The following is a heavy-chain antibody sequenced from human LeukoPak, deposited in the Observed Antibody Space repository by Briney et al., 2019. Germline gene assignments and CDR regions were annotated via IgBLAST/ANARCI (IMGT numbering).Heavy chain of an antibody. CDR2: IYYSGST. D-gene: IGHD6-13*01. CDR3: ARRRDSSSWYEEDY. CDR1: GGSISSYY. J-gene: IGHJ4*02. V-gene: IGHV4-39*01. Sequence: SETLSLTCTVSGGSISSYYWGWIRQPPGKGLEWIGSIYYSGSTYYNPSLKSRVTISGDTSKNQLSLKLSSVTAADTAVYYCARRRDSSSWYEEDYWGQGTLVTVSS.